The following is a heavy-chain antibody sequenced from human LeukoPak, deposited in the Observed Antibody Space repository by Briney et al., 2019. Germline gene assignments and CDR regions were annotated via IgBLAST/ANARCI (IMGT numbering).Heavy chain of an antibody. J-gene: IGHJ4*02. CDR1: GGSISSNSYF. D-gene: IGHD6-13*01. CDR2: IYYSGST. V-gene: IGHV4-39*01. Sequence: EPSETLSLTCTVSGGSISSNSYFWDWIRQSPGKGLEWIGTIYYSGSTYYSPSLKSRVTMSVDTSKNQFSLKLSSVTAPDTDVYYCARHLEYISSWKGYYFDYWGQGTLVTVSS. CDR3: ARHLEYISSWKGYYFDY.